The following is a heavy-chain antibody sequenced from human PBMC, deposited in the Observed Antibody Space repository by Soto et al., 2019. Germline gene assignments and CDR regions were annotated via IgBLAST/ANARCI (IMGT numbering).Heavy chain of an antibody. CDR2: ISAYNGNT. CDR1: GYTFTSYG. J-gene: IGHJ4*02. Sequence: ASVKVSCKASGYTFTSYGISWVRQAPGQGLEWMGWISAYNGNTNYAQKLQGRVTMTTDTSTSTAYMELRSLRSDDTAVYYCAFQTPPRYRGPFDYWGQGTLVPVSS. V-gene: IGHV1-18*01. CDR3: AFQTPPRYRGPFDY. D-gene: IGHD1-1*01.